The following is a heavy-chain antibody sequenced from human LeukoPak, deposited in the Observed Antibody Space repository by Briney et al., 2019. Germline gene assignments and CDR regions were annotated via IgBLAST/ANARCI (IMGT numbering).Heavy chain of an antibody. D-gene: IGHD3-22*01. V-gene: IGHV3-7*01. CDR3: ARVSNSYYTSFAH. CDR1: EFTFSSYR. Sequence: HPGRSLRLSCAASEFTFSSYRMTWVRQAPGKGLEWVANIKQDGSEKHYVDSVKGRFTISRDNAKNSLFLQMNSLRAEDTAVYYCARVSNSYYTSFAHWGQGTLVTVSS. CDR2: IKQDGSEK. J-gene: IGHJ4*02.